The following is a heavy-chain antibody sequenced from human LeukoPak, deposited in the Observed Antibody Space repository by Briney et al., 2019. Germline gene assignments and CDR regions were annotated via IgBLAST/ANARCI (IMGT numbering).Heavy chain of an antibody. CDR1: GFTFSSYG. Sequence: PGGSLRLSCAASGFTFSSYGMSWVRQAPGKGLEWVSAISGSGGSTFFADSVKGRFIISRDNSKNTLYLQMNSLRAEDTAVYYCAKDQGGIDFWSGYICYFDYWGQGTLVTVSS. J-gene: IGHJ4*02. CDR3: AKDQGGIDFWSGYICYFDY. D-gene: IGHD3-3*01. CDR2: ISGSGGST. V-gene: IGHV3-23*01.